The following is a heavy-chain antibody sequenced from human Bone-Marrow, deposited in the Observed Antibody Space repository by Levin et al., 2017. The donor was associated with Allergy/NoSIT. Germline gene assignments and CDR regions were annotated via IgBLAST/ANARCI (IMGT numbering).Heavy chain of an antibody. J-gene: IGHJ3*02. CDR3: ARLLVRGVFDI. Sequence: SETLSLTCTVSGGSISSSSYYWGWIRQPPGKGLEWIGSIYYSGSTYYNPSLKSRVTISVDTSKNQFSLKLSSVTAADTAVYYCARLLVRGVFDIWGQGTMVTVSS. V-gene: IGHV4-39*01. CDR1: GGSISSSSYY. D-gene: IGHD3-10*01. CDR2: IYYSGST.